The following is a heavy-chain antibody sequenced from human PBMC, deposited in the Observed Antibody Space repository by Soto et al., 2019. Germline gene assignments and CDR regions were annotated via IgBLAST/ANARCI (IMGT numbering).Heavy chain of an antibody. D-gene: IGHD4-17*01. Sequence: QLQLQESGSGLVKPSQTLSLTCAVSGGSISSGGYSWSWIRQPPGKGLEWIGYIYHSGSTYYNPSLKSRVTISVDRSKNQFSLKLSSVTAAETAVYYCARGQIRTVTTQEGWFDPWGQGTLVTVSS. J-gene: IGHJ5*02. V-gene: IGHV4-30-2*01. CDR1: GGSISSGGYS. CDR3: ARGQIRTVTTQEGWFDP. CDR2: IYHSGST.